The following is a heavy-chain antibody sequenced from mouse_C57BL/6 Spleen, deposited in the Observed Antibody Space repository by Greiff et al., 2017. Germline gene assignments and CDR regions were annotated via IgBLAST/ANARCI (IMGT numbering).Heavy chain of an antibody. CDR2: INPYNGDT. Sequence: EVQLQQSGPELVKPGDSVKISCKASGYSFTGYFMNWVMQSHGKSLEWIGRINPYNGDTFYNQKFKGKATLTVDKSSSTAHMELRSLTSEDAAVYYCARSDYYGYFDVWGTGTTVTVSS. CDR3: ARSDYYGYFDV. D-gene: IGHD2-4*01. J-gene: IGHJ1*03. CDR1: GYSFTGYF. V-gene: IGHV1-20*01.